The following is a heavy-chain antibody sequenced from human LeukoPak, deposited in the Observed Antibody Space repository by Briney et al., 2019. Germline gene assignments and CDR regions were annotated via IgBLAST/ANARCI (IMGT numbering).Heavy chain of an antibody. CDR3: SRGPRFDP. Sequence: ASVKVSCKTSGYSFNIYEINWVRQATGQGLEWMGWVNPNSGDTDYAQKFQGRLTMTRNTSISTAYMELSGLRLEDTAVYYCSRGPRFDPWGQGTTVTVSS. CDR2: VNPNSGDT. D-gene: IGHD3-10*01. V-gene: IGHV1-8*01. J-gene: IGHJ6*02. CDR1: GYSFNIYE.